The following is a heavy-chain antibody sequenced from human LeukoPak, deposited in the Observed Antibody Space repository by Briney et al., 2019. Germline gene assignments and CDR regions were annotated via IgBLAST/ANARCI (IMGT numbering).Heavy chain of an antibody. V-gene: IGHV3-11*01. CDR3: ARAGRRLFGVLIPLSFDY. CDR1: GFTFSSYW. Sequence: GGSLRLSCAASGFTFSSYWMSWIRQAPGKGLEWVSYISSSGSTIYYADSVKGRFTISRDNAKNSLYLQMNSLRSDDTAVYYCARAGRRLFGVLIPLSFDYWGQGTPVTVSS. CDR2: ISSSGSTI. D-gene: IGHD3-3*01. J-gene: IGHJ4*02.